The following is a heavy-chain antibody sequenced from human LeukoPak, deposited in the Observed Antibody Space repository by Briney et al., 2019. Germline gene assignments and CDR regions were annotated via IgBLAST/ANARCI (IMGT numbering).Heavy chain of an antibody. V-gene: IGHV3-48*01. D-gene: IGHD6-19*01. CDR1: GFTFSIYG. J-gene: IGHJ4*02. CDR2: ISSSSSTI. Sequence: GGSLRLSCAASGFTFSIYGMNWVRQAPGKGLEWVSCISSSSSTIYSADSVKGRFTISRDNAKNSLYLQLNSLRAEDTAVYYCARSGSGWPFDFWGQGTLVTVSS. CDR3: ARSGSGWPFDF.